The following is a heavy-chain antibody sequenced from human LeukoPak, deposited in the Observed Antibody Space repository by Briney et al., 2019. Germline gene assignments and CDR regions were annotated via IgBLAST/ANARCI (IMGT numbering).Heavy chain of an antibody. CDR3: ARDGPWGRYYYYYMDV. J-gene: IGHJ6*03. CDR2: IIPIFGTA. V-gene: IGHV1-69*05. D-gene: IGHD7-27*01. Sequence: EASVNVSCKASGGTFSSYAISWVRQAPGQGLEWMGGIIPIFGTANYAQKFQGRVTINTDESTSTAYMELSSLRSEDTAVYYCARDGPWGRYYYYYMDVWGKGTTVTVSS. CDR1: GGTFSSYA.